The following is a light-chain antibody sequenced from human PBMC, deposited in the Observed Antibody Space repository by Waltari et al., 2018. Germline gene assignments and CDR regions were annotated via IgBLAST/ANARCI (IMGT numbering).Light chain of an antibody. V-gene: IGLV1-44*01. J-gene: IGLJ2*01. CDR2: SDY. CDR3: AAWDDSLSGVV. Sequence: QPVLTQPPSVSGTPGQRVNISCSGTRSNIGDFSVNWYQHLPGSAPRLLIYSDYQRPSGVPDRFSGSKSGTSASLVVSGLQSDDEADYYCAAWDDSLSGVVFGGGTKLTVL. CDR1: RSNIGDFS.